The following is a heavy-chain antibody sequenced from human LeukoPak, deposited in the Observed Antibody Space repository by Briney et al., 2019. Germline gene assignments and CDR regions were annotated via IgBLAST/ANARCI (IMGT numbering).Heavy chain of an antibody. CDR3: ARHYYDTSGYYYFDY. V-gene: IGHV4-59*08. J-gene: IGHJ4*02. Sequence: PSETLSLTCNVSGGSISAYYWSWIRQPPGKGLEYMGYIYYSGSTDYNPSFKSRITISVDTSKNQFSLKLSSVTAADTAVYYCARHYYDTSGYYYFDYWGRGTLVTVSS. CDR2: IYYSGST. CDR1: GGSISAYY. D-gene: IGHD3-22*01.